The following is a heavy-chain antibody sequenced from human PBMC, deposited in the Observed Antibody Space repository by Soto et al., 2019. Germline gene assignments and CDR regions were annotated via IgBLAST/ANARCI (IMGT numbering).Heavy chain of an antibody. CDR2: TRNKANSYTT. V-gene: IGHV3-72*01. D-gene: IGHD3-10*01. J-gene: IGHJ6*02. CDR1: GFTFSDHY. CDR3: ARGMVRGAYYYYGMDV. Sequence: EVQLVESGGGLVQPGGSLRLSCAASGFTFSDHYMDWVRQAPGKGLEWVGRTRNKANSYTTEYAASVKGRFTISRDDSKNSLYLQKNSLKTEDTAVYYCARGMVRGAYYYYGMDVWGQGTTVTVSS.